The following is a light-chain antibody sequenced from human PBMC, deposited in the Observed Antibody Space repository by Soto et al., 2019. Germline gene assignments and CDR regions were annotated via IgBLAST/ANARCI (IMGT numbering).Light chain of an antibody. CDR2: GTS. Sequence: EIVLTQSPGTLSLSPGDKATLSCRASQSVDGTYLAWFQHKPGQAPRLLIYGTSSRATGTPNRFRGSGSGADFTLTFTNLEPEDFAVYYCQQRGGSPPITFGQGTRLEMK. J-gene: IGKJ5*01. CDR1: QSVDGTY. CDR3: QQRGGSPPIT. V-gene: IGKV3-20*01.